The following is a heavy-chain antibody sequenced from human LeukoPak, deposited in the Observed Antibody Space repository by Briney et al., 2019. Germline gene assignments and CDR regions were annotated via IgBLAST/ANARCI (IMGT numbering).Heavy chain of an antibody. D-gene: IGHD1-26*01. CDR1: GFTFSSYA. CDR3: ARDTLDSGSYFFDY. Sequence: GRSLSPPCAASGFTFSSYAMHWVRQAPGKGLEGVAVISYDGSNKYYADSVKGRFTISRDNSKNTLYLQMNSLRAEDTAVYYCARDTLDSGSYFFDYWGQGTLVTVSS. J-gene: IGHJ4*02. V-gene: IGHV3-30*04. CDR2: ISYDGSNK.